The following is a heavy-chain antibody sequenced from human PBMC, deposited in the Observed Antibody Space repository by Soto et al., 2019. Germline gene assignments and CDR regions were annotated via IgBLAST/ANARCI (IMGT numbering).Heavy chain of an antibody. V-gene: IGHV2-26*01. CDR1: GFSLTTGKMG. D-gene: IGHD4-17*01. CDR2: IFSDNER. Sequence: QVTLKESGPALVKPTETLTLTCTVSGFSLTTGKMGVSWSRQPPGKALEWLAHIFSDNERSYSTSLQGRLTISQDTSGSQVVLSMTNVDPVDTATYYCARMNVDSYQFYYAMDVWGQGTTVTVSS. CDR3: ARMNVDSYQFYYAMDV. J-gene: IGHJ6*02.